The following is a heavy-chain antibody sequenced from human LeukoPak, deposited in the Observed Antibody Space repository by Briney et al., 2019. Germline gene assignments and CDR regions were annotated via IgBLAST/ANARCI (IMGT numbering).Heavy chain of an antibody. CDR2: ISGSGNST. V-gene: IGHV3-23*01. CDR1: GFTFNSYA. J-gene: IGHJ4*01. Sequence: GGSLRLSCAASGFTFNSYAMSWVRQAPGKGLEWVSAISGSGNSTYYADSVKGRFTISRDNSKNTLYLKMNSLRADDTAVYYCAKTGGSCYSALRYSGHRTLRPVS. D-gene: IGHD2-15*01. CDR3: AKTGGSCYSALRY.